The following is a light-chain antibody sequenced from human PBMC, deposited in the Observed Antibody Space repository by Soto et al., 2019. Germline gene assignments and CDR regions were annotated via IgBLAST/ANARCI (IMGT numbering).Light chain of an antibody. CDR2: DAS. Sequence: EIVLTQSPATLSLSPGERATLSCRASQSVSSYLAWYQQNPGQAPRLLIYDASNSATGIPARFSGSGSGTAFTLTIISLDREDVAVYYCQQRSNWRTFGQGTKLEIK. V-gene: IGKV3-11*01. CDR3: QQRSNWRT. CDR1: QSVSSY. J-gene: IGKJ2*01.